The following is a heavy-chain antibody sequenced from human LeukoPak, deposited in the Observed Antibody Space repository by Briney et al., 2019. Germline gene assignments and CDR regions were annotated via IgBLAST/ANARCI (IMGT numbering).Heavy chain of an antibody. J-gene: IGHJ4*02. CDR2: INAGNGNT. CDR3: ARDPHGDYYFDY. V-gene: IGHV1-3*01. CDR1: GYTFTSYA. D-gene: IGHD4-17*01. Sequence: ASVKVSCKASGYTFTSYAMHWVRQAPGQRLEWMGWINAGNGNTKYSQKFQGRVTITRDTSASTAYMELSSLRSEDTAVYHCARDPHGDYYFDYWGQGTLVTVSS.